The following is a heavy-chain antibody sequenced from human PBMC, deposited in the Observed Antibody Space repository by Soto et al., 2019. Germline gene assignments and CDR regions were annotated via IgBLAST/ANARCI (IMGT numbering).Heavy chain of an antibody. V-gene: IGHV4-59*01. CDR2: IYYSGTT. D-gene: IGHD6-13*01. J-gene: IGHJ5*02. CDR3: ARESSTSWYWFDP. Sequence: PSETLSLTCTVSGGSISSYYWSWIRQPPGKGLEWIGYIYYSGTTNYNPSLQSRVTISLDTSKNQFSLKLSSVTAADTAMYYCARESSTSWYWFDPWGQGTPVTVS. CDR1: GGSISSYY.